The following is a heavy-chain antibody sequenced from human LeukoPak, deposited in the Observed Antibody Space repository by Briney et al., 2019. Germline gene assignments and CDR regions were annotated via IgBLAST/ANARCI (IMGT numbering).Heavy chain of an antibody. CDR1: GFTFSSYG. J-gene: IGHJ3*02. Sequence: GGSLRLSCAASGFTFSSYGMHWVRQAPGKGLEWVAFIRYNGSNKYYAGSVKGRFTISRDNSKNTLYLQMNSLRAEDTAVYYCAKDRYNWNYGRFDIWGQGTMVTVSS. V-gene: IGHV3-30*02. D-gene: IGHD1-7*01. CDR3: AKDRYNWNYGRFDI. CDR2: IRYNGSNK.